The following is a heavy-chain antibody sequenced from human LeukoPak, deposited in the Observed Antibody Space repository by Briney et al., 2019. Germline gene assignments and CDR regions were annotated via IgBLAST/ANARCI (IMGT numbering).Heavy chain of an antibody. Sequence: GGSLRLSCAASAFTFSYYARRWGPQAPGGGLDTVSASSRNGGSTYYADSAKGPFTISRDNSKSALYLKMNSPRAEDTAVYYWAKDKGTSLSWGQGALGTASS. CDR1: AFTFSYYA. D-gene: IGHD2-2*01. CDR2: SSRNGGST. V-gene: IGHV3-23*01. CDR3: AKDKGTSLS. J-gene: IGHJ5*02.